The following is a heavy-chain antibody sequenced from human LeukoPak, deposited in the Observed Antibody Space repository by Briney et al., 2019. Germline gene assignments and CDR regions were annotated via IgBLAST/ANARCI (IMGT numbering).Heavy chain of an antibody. Sequence: GGSLRLSCVASDFTFDFYWMTWVRQAPGKGLEWLANILPDGSQKYYVDSVKGRFTISRDNPKNSLYLQINDLRAEDTAVYYCGRLAHNAWYAIDFWGQGTLVTVSS. V-gene: IGHV3-7*01. CDR3: GRLAHNAWYAIDF. CDR2: ILPDGSQK. J-gene: IGHJ4*02. CDR1: DFTFDFYW. D-gene: IGHD2-2*01.